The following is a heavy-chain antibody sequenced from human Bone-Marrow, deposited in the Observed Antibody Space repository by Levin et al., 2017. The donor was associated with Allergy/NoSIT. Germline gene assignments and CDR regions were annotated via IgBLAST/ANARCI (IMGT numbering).Heavy chain of an antibody. V-gene: IGHV1-8*01. CDR1: GYSFTSYD. J-gene: IGHJ3*01. CDR3: APARGWRTAFHV. Sequence: ASVKVSCKTSGYSFTSYDINWVRQATGQGLEWMAWMSPKSGNTGFGQKFQGRVTLTRNASISTAYMELISLTYADTAVYYCAPARGWRTAFHVWGQGTTVTVSS. CDR2: MSPKSGNT. D-gene: IGHD2-8*02.